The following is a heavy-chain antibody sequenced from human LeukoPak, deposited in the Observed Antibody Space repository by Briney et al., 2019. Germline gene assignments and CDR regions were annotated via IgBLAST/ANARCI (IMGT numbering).Heavy chain of an antibody. D-gene: IGHD2-15*01. CDR2: ISADGDST. J-gene: IGHJ3*02. V-gene: IGHV3-43*02. Sequence: GGSLRLSCAASGFTFDDYVMHWVRQAPGKGLECVSLISADGDSTYYADSVKGRFTISRDNRKNSLYMEMRSLRTEDTALYYCAKYGLVVGDSTADAFDMWGQGTMVTVSS. CDR1: GFTFDDYV. CDR3: AKYGLVVGDSTADAFDM.